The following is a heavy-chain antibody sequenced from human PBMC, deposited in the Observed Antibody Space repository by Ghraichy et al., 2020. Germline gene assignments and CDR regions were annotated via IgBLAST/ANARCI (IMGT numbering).Heavy chain of an antibody. CDR3: ATTISGYYLRDAFDI. D-gene: IGHD3-22*01. J-gene: IGHJ3*02. Sequence: VKVSCKASGGTFSSYAISWVRQAPGQGLEWMGGIIPIFGTANYAQKFQGRVTITADESTSTAYMELSSLRSEDTAVYYCATTISGYYLRDAFDIWGQGTMVTVSS. CDR2: IIPIFGTA. CDR1: GGTFSSYA. V-gene: IGHV1-69*01.